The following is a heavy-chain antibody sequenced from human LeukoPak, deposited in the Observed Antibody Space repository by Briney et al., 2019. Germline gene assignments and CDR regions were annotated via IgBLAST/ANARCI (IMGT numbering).Heavy chain of an antibody. V-gene: IGHV3-33*01. CDR1: GFTFSSYG. CDR3: ARDQDIVVVPAATDAFDI. Sequence: GGSLRLSCAASGFTFSSYGMHWVRQAPGKGLEWVAVIWYDGSNKYYADSVKGRFTISRDNAKNSLYLQMNSLRAEDTAVYYCARDQDIVVVPAATDAFDIWGQGTMVTVSS. J-gene: IGHJ3*02. CDR2: IWYDGSNK. D-gene: IGHD2-2*01.